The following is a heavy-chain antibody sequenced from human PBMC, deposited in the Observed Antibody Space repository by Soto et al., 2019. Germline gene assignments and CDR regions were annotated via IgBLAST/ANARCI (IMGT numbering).Heavy chain of an antibody. D-gene: IGHD1-26*01. CDR2: ISNTGGST. CDR3: AKDRETSSYYKQLPLDF. V-gene: IGHV3-23*01. J-gene: IGHJ4*02. Sequence: EVQLLESGGGLVQPGGSLRLSCVASGITFSSYAMTWVRRAPGKGLEWVSVISNTGGSTYYGDSVKGRFTISRDNSKNTLYLQMNSLRLEDTAVYYCAKDRETSSYYKQLPLDFWGQGTLVTVSS. CDR1: GITFSSYA.